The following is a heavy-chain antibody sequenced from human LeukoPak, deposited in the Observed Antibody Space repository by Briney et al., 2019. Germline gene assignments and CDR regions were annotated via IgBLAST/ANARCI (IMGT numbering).Heavy chain of an antibody. J-gene: IGHJ4*02. D-gene: IGHD3-3*01. Sequence: SETLSLTRTVSGGSISSYYWRWIRQPPGKGLEWIGYIYYSGSTNYNPSLKSRVTISVDTSKNQFSLKLSSVTAADTAVYYCARERSEYFDYWGQGTLVTVSS. V-gene: IGHV4-59*01. CDR2: IYYSGST. CDR1: GGSISSYY. CDR3: ARERSEYFDY.